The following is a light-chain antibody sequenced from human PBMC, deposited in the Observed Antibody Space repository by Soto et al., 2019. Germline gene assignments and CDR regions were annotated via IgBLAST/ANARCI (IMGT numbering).Light chain of an antibody. V-gene: IGKV3-20*01. CDR1: QSVSSN. J-gene: IGKJ3*01. Sequence: EIVMTQSPATVPASPGERATLSCRASQSVSSNLAWYQQKPGQAPRLPIYAASSRATGIPDRFSGSGSGTDFTLPISSLEPEDFAVYYCQQYGSSLFSFGPGTKVDIK. CDR3: QQYGSSLFS. CDR2: AAS.